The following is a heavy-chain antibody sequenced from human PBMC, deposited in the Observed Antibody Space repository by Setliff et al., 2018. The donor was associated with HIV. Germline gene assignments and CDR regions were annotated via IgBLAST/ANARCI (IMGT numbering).Heavy chain of an antibody. D-gene: IGHD3-10*01. V-gene: IGHV3-23*01. CDR1: GFTFSSYA. CDR2: ISGSGGST. Sequence: QPGGSLRLSCAASGFTFSSYAMSWVRQAPGKGLEWVSAISGSGGSTYYADSVKGRFTISRDKSKNTLYLQMNSLRAEDTAVYYCAPDDDYYGSGVVSWGQGTLVTVSS. CDR3: APDDDYYGSGVVS. J-gene: IGHJ4*02.